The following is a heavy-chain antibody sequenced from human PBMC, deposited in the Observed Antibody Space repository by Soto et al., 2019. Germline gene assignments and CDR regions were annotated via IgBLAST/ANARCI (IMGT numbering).Heavy chain of an antibody. V-gene: IGHV4-31*03. CDR1: GGSISSGGYY. CDR2: IYYSGST. J-gene: IGHJ6*02. D-gene: IGHD3-3*01. CDR3: ARADYDFWSGSVPMDV. Sequence: PSETLSLTCTVSGGSISSGGYYWSWIRQHPGKGLEWIGYIYYSGSTYYNPSLKSRVTISVDTSKNQFSLKLSSVTAADTAVYYCARADYDFWSGSVPMDVWGQGTTVTVSS.